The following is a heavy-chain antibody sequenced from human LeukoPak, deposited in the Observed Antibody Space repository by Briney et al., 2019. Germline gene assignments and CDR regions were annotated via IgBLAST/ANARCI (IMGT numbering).Heavy chain of an antibody. CDR3: AKEVITPFDY. Sequence: PGGSLRLSCAASGFTFSSYAMHWVRQAPGKGLEWVANIKQDGSEKYYVGSVRGRFTISRDNAKNSLYLQMNSLRAEDTAVYYCAKEVITPFDYWGQGTLVTVSS. D-gene: IGHD3-3*01. CDR2: IKQDGSEK. V-gene: IGHV3-7*03. CDR1: GFTFSSYA. J-gene: IGHJ4*02.